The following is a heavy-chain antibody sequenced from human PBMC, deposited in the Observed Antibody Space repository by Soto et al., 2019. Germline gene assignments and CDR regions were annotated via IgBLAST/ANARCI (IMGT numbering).Heavy chain of an antibody. D-gene: IGHD4-17*01. CDR3: ARGNYGDYRYFDL. J-gene: IGHJ2*01. CDR1: GFTVSSNY. Sequence: GGSLRLSCAASGFTVSSNYMSWVRQAPGKGLEWVSVIYSGGSTYYADSVKGRFTISRHNSKNTLYLQMNSLRAEDTAVYYCARGNYGDYRYFDLWGRGTLVTVSS. CDR2: IYSGGST. V-gene: IGHV3-53*04.